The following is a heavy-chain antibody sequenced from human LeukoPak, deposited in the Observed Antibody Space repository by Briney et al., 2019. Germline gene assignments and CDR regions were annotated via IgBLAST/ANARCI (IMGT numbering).Heavy chain of an antibody. CDR2: INHSGST. V-gene: IGHV4-34*01. D-gene: IGHD3-22*01. Sequence: PSETLSLTCALYGGSFSGYYWSWIRQPPGKGLEWIGEINHSGSTNYNPSLKSRVTISVDTSKNQFSLKLSSVTAADTAVYYCAMEVPREGYYDSSGFSHWGQGTLVTVSS. CDR3: AMEVPREGYYDSSGFSH. CDR1: GGSFSGYY. J-gene: IGHJ4*02.